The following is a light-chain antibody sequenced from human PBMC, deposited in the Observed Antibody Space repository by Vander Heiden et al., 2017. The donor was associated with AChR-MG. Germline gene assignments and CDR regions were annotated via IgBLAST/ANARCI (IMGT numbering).Light chain of an antibody. CDR2: DAS. CDR1: QSVSSY. V-gene: IGKV3-11*01. J-gene: IGKJ5*01. Sequence: EIVLTQSPATLSLSPGERATSPCRASQSVSSYLAWYQQNPGQAPRLLIYDASNSAPGIPARFSGTGSGTDFTLTSSSLEHEDYAVYYCQQRNTWHPQTFGQGTRLEIK. CDR3: QQRNTWHPQT.